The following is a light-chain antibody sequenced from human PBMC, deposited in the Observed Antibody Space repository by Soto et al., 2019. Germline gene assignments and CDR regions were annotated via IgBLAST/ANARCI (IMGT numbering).Light chain of an antibody. J-gene: IGLJ2*01. CDR2: EDN. Sequence: FMLTLPHSVSESPGKTVTIACTRSSGSIASNYVQWYQQRPGSAPTTVIYEDNQRPSGVPDRFSGSIDSSSNSASLTISGLKTKDEADYYCQSYDSSNVVFGGGTKLTVL. CDR3: QSYDSSNVV. CDR1: SGSIASNY. V-gene: IGLV6-57*04.